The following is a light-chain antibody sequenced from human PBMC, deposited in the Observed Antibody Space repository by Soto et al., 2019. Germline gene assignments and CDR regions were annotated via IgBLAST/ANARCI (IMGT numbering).Light chain of an antibody. CDR1: NIGSKS. V-gene: IGLV3-21*02. CDR2: DAS. CDR3: QVWDSIGDHHVV. J-gene: IGLJ2*01. Sequence: SYVLTQPPSVSVAPGQTASITCGGHNIGSKSVHWYQRKPGQAPVLVVYDASDRPSGIPERFSGSNSGNTATLTISRVEAGDEADYYCQVWDSIGDHHVVFGGGTKLTVL.